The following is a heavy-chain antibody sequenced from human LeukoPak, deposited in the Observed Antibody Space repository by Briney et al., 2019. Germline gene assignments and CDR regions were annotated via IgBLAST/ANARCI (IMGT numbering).Heavy chain of an antibody. Sequence: SETLSLTCTVSGRSICSYYGRWIRQPPGKGLVWFGYIFYSGSPNYTPSLKSRVTISVDTSKNQFSPELSSVTAADTAVYYWARYIFLEWFSVGNYMDVWGKGTTVTVPS. J-gene: IGHJ6*03. CDR3: ARYIFLEWFSVGNYMDV. CDR1: GRSICSYY. CDR2: IFYSGSP. V-gene: IGHV4-59*13. D-gene: IGHD3-3*01.